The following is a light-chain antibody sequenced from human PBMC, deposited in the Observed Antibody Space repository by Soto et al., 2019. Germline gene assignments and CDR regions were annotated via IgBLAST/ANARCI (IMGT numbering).Light chain of an antibody. CDR2: GAS. CDR3: QQYGSSPRT. J-gene: IGKJ1*01. Sequence: EIVLTQSPGTLSFSPGERATLSCRASQSVSSSYLAWYQQKPGQAPRLLIYGASSRATGIPDRFSGSGCGTDFTLTISRLEPEDFAVYYCQQYGSSPRTFGQGTKVEIK. V-gene: IGKV3-20*01. CDR1: QSVSSSY.